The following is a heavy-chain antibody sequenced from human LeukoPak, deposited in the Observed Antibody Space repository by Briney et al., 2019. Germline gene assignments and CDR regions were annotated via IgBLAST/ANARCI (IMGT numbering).Heavy chain of an antibody. V-gene: IGHV3-21*01. Sequence: GGSLRLSCAASGFTLSSYSMNWVRQAPGKGLEWVSSISSSSSYIYYADSVKGRFTISRDNAKNSLYLQMNSLRAEDTAVYYCAREVVRGVNGSDYWGQGTLVTVSS. CDR3: AREVVRGVNGSDY. CDR2: ISSSSSYI. D-gene: IGHD3-10*01. J-gene: IGHJ4*02. CDR1: GFTLSSYS.